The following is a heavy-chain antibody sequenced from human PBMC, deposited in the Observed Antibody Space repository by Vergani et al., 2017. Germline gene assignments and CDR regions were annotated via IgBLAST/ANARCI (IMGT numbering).Heavy chain of an antibody. J-gene: IGHJ5*02. CDR1: GGSISSGGYY. Sequence: QVQLQESGPGLVKPSQTLSLTCTVSGGSISSGGYYWSWIRQHPGKGLEWIGYIYYSGTTYYNPSLTSRVTISVDTSKNQFSLKLSSVTAADTAVYYCASDYYDSSGYYPAWGQGTLVTVSS. CDR3: ASDYYDSSGYYPA. CDR2: IYYSGTT. V-gene: IGHV4-31*03. D-gene: IGHD3-22*01.